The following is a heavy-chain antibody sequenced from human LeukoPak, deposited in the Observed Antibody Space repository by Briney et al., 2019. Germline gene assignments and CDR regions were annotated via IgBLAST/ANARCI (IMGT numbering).Heavy chain of an antibody. V-gene: IGHV4-59*01. CDR2: IYYSGST. J-gene: IGHJ6*03. D-gene: IGHD2-2*01. Sequence: SETLSLTCTVSGGSISSYYWSWIRQPPGKGLEWIGYIYYSGSTNYNPSLKSRATISDTSKNQFSLKLSSVTAADTAVYYCARAVVPAANPESYMDVWGKGTTVTVSS. CDR3: ARAVVPAANPESYMDV. CDR1: GGSISSYY.